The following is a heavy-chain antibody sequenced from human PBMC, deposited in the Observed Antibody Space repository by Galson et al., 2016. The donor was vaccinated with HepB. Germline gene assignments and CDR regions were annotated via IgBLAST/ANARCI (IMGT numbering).Heavy chain of an antibody. J-gene: IGHJ3*02. Sequence: SVKVSCKASGGTFSRHAMSWVRQAPGQGLEWMGGSIPISGTANYAQKFQGRVTITVDKSTSTAYMELSSLRAEDTAVYYCARIPQDGFEIWGQGTMVTVSS. V-gene: IGHV1-69*06. D-gene: IGHD2-21*01. CDR3: ARIPQDGFEI. CDR2: SIPISGTA. CDR1: GGTFSRHA.